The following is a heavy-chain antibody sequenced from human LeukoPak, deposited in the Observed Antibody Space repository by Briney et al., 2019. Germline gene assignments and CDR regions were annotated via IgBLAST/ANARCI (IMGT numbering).Heavy chain of an antibody. V-gene: IGHV3-48*03. J-gene: IGHJ6*04. CDR2: ISSSGSTI. CDR3: AELGITMIGGV. D-gene: IGHD3-10*02. CDR1: GFTFTTYA. Sequence: GGSLRLSCAASGFTFTTYAMNWVRQAPGKGLEWVSYISSSGSTIYYADSVKGRFTISRDNAKNSLYLQMNSLRAEDTAVYYCAELGITMIGGVWGKGTTVTISS.